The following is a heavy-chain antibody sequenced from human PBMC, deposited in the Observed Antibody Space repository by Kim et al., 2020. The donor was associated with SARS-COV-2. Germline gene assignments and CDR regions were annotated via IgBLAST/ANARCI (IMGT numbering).Heavy chain of an antibody. J-gene: IGHJ4*02. V-gene: IGHV3-23*01. CDR2: ISGSGGST. Sequence: GGSLRLSCAASGFIFSSYAMSWVRQAPGKGLEWVSGISGSGGSTYYADSVKGRFTMSRDNSKNTLYLQMNSLRAEDTAVYYCARRNPVSSSWYDFDYWGQGTLVTVSS. D-gene: IGHD6-13*01. CDR3: ARRNPVSSSWYDFDY. CDR1: GFIFSSYA.